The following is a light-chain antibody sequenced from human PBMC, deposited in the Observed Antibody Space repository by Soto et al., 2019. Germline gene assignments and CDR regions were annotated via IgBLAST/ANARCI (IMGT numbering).Light chain of an antibody. V-gene: IGKV4-1*01. CDR3: QQYYSTPPYT. Sequence: DIVMTQSPDSLAVCLGERATINCKSSQSVLYSSNNKKYLAWYQQKPGQPPKLLIYWASTRESGVPDRFSGSGSGTDFTLTISSLQAEDVAVYYCQQYYSTPPYTFGRGTKLEIK. J-gene: IGKJ2*01. CDR1: QSVLYSSNNKKY. CDR2: WAS.